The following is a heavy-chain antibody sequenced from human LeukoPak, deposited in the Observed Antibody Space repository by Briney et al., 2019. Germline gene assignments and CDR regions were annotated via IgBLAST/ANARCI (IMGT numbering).Heavy chain of an antibody. CDR1: GFTFSNYG. D-gene: IGHD2-2*01. CDR3: AKAHCSSTTCLPYGGLDI. J-gene: IGHJ3*02. Sequence: PGGSLRLSCAASGFTFSNYGMHWVRQAPGEGLEWVAVISYDGSNKYYADSVKGRFTISRDNSKNTLYVQMNSLRPEDTAVYYCAKAHCSSTTCLPYGGLDIWGQGTMVTVSS. V-gene: IGHV3-30*18. CDR2: ISYDGSNK.